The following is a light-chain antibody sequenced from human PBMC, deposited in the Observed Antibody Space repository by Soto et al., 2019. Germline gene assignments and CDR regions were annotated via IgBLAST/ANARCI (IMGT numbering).Light chain of an antibody. CDR3: QQYNGT. CDR2: DAS. Sequence: DIQMTQSPSTLSASVGDTVTVTCRASQSVSGWLAWYQQKPGEAPKLLIYDASVLPRGVPSRFSGSGSGTKFTLTIASLQPDDFATYYCQQYNGTFGQGTRLEIK. J-gene: IGKJ5*01. V-gene: IGKV1-5*01. CDR1: QSVSGW.